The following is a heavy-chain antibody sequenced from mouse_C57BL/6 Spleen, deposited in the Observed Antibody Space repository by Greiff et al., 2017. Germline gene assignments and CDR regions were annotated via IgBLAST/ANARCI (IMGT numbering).Heavy chain of an antibody. D-gene: IGHD2-5*01. CDR1: GFSLTSYG. J-gene: IGHJ3*01. V-gene: IGHV2-9*01. CDR3: GKRGSNSWFAY. Sequence: VKLVESGPGLVAPSQSLSITCTVSGFSLTSYGVDWVRQPPGKGLEWLGVIWGGGSTNYNAALMSRLSIIKDNAKSQVVLKMNSLQTDDTAMYYCGKRGSNSWFAYWGQGTLVTVSA. CDR2: IWGGGST.